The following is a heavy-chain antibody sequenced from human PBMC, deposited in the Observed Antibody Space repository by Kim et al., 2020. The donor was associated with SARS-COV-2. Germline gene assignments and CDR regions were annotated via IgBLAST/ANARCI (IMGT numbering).Heavy chain of an antibody. Sequence: GGSLRLSCAASGFTLSTYSMNWVRQAPGKGLEWVSYISRTIYGHIYYADSVKGRFTISRDDAKNSLYLQMNSLRDEDTAVYYCARGSSDNWYFDLWGRGTLVTVSS. CDR3: ARGSSDNWYFDL. J-gene: IGHJ2*01. CDR1: GFTLSTYS. V-gene: IGHV3-48*02. CDR2: ISRTIYGHI.